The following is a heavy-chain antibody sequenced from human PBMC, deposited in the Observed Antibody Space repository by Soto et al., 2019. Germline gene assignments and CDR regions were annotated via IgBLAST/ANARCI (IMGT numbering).Heavy chain of an antibody. D-gene: IGHD4-17*01. J-gene: IGHJ4*02. CDR3: AKAVTTVTPLGYDS. Sequence: PVGSLRLSCAASGFSFSSCAMHWVRQARGKGLEWVAVISYDGTNKYYADSVKGRFIISRDNSKSTLYLQMNSLRTEDTAVYYCAKAVTTVTPLGYDSWGQGILVTVSS. CDR1: GFSFSSCA. V-gene: IGHV3-30*18. CDR2: ISYDGTNK.